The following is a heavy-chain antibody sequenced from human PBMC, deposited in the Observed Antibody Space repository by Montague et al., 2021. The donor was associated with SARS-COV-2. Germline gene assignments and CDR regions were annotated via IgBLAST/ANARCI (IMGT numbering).Heavy chain of an antibody. V-gene: IGHV4-59*08. J-gene: IGHJ4*02. CDR1: GDSISGYY. D-gene: IGHD2-2*01. Sequence: SETLSLTCTVSGDSISGYYWSWIRQSPGKGLDWIGWIHYTGSTAYNPSLRSRVTISVDTSRNQFSLSLNSVTAADTAVYFCARQLPSYCSTNKCYPYYFDVWGQGALVTVSS. CDR3: ARQLPSYCSTNKCYPYYFDV. CDR2: IHYTGST.